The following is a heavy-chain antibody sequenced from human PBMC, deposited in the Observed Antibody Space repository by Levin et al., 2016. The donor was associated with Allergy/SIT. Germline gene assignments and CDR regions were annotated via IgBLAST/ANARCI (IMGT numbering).Heavy chain of an antibody. J-gene: IGHJ6*02. V-gene: IGHV4-39*02. CDR3: ANIMIVGTTPYYSYYGMDV. Sequence: SETLSLTCNVSGGSVSSRDYYWGWIRQPPGKGLEWIGSIFYSGTTYYNPSLKSRVTISVDTSKSHFSLKLRSVTAADSAVYFCANIMIVGTTPYYSYYGMDVWGQGIMVTVSS. D-gene: IGHD1-26*01. CDR2: IFYSGTT. CDR1: GGSVSSRDYY.